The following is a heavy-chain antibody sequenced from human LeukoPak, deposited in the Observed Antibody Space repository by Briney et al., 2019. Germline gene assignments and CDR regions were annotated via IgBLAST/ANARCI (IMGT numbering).Heavy chain of an antibody. V-gene: IGHV4-4*07. CDR2: IYGSGST. J-gene: IGHJ5*02. Sequence: SETLSLTCTVSGCSISSYYWSWVRQPPGKGLQWIGRIYGSGSTTYNPSLKSRLTMSVDTSKNQFSLKLSSMTAADTAIYYCARDSGTTGEVKFDPWGQGTLVTVSS. CDR3: ARDSGTTGEVKFDP. CDR1: GCSISSYY. D-gene: IGHD3-10*01.